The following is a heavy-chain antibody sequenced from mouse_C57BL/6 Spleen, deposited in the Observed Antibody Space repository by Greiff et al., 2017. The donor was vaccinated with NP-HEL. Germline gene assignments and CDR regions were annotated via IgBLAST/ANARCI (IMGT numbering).Heavy chain of an antibody. CDR3: ARAGLDY. J-gene: IGHJ4*01. CDR1: GFTFSDYY. V-gene: IGHV5-16*01. Sequence: DVHLVESEGGLVQPGSSMKLSCTASGFTFSDYYMAWVRQVPEKGLEWVANINYDGSSTYYLDSLKSRFIISRDNAKNILYLQMSSLKSEDTATYYCARAGLDYWGQGTSVTVSS. CDR2: INYDGSST.